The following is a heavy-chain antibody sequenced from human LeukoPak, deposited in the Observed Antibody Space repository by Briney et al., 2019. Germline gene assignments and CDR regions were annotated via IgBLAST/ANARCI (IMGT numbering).Heavy chain of an antibody. V-gene: IGHV4-59*08. CDR1: DASISSHY. CDR2: FQVTGIS. Sequence: SETLSLTCSVSDASISSHYWTCIRQPPGKGPEWIGFFQVTGISSYNPSLKSRVTMSGDTSKNQFSLRLNSVTAADTAVYYCVRQMDASLSYAYDNWGQGILVTVSS. CDR3: VRQMDASLSYAYDN. D-gene: IGHD2-2*03. J-gene: IGHJ4*02.